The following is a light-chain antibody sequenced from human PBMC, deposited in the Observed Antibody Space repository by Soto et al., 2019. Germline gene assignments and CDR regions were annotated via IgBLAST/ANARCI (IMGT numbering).Light chain of an antibody. CDR2: QAS. V-gene: IGKV1-5*03. CDR3: RPYQSYLT. CDR1: QSISRQ. Sequence: DIQMTQSPSTLSASVGDRVSITCRASQSISRQLAWYQQKPGKAPNLLIYQASNLETGVPSRFTGSGSGTEFTLTISSLQPDDLATYYCRPYQSYLTFGQGTKVEVK. J-gene: IGKJ1*01.